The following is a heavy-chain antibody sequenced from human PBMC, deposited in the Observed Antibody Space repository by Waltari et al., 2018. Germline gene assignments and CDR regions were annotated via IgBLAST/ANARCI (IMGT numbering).Heavy chain of an antibody. Sequence: QVQLQESGPGLVKPSETLSLTCTVSGGSISSYYWSWIRQPPGKGLEWIGYIYYSGSTNYNPSLKSRVTISVDTSKNQFSLKLSSVTAADTAVYYCARDGPASYYYMDVWGKGTTVTVSS. CDR1: GGSISSYY. D-gene: IGHD2-2*01. J-gene: IGHJ6*03. CDR3: ARDGPASYYYMDV. CDR2: IYYSGST. V-gene: IGHV4-59*01.